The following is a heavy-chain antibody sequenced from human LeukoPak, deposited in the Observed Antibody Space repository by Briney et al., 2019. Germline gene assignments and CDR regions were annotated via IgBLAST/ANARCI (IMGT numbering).Heavy chain of an antibody. CDR2: IYYSGST. D-gene: IGHD5-18*01. Sequence: SETLSLTCTVSGGSISSYYWSWIRQPPGKGLEWIGYIYYSGSTNYNPSLKSRGTISVDTSKNQFSLKLSPVTAADTAVYYCARLHDGYRYGADYWGQGTLVTAS. V-gene: IGHV4-59*08. J-gene: IGHJ4*02. CDR3: ARLHDGYRYGADY. CDR1: GGSISSYY.